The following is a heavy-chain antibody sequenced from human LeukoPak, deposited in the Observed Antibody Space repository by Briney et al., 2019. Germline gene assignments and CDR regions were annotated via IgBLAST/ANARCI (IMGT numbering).Heavy chain of an antibody. CDR1: GFTFTTYA. V-gene: IGHV3-23*01. J-gene: IGHJ5*02. Sequence: GGSLRLSCGASGFTFTTYAMTWVRQAPGKGLEWVSSITGSGGSTYYGDSVKGRFTISRDNSKNTLYLQMISLRAEDTAVYYCAKARRIQLWLSWGQGTLVTVSS. D-gene: IGHD5-18*01. CDR2: ITGSGGST. CDR3: AKARRIQLWLS.